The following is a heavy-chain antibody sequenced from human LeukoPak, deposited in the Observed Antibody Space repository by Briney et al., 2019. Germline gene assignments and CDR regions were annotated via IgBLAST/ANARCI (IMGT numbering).Heavy chain of an antibody. CDR1: GFTFSSYA. Sequence: PGGSLRLSCAASGFTFSSYAMHWVRQAPGKGLEWVAVISYDGSNKYYADSVKGRFTISRDNAKNSLYLQMNSLRAEDTAVYYCARDGQVGARDYWGQGTLVTVSS. CDR2: ISYDGSNK. D-gene: IGHD1-26*01. J-gene: IGHJ4*02. V-gene: IGHV3-30-3*01. CDR3: ARDGQVGARDY.